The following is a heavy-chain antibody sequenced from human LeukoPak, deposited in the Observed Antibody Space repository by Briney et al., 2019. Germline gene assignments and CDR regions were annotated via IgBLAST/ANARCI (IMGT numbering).Heavy chain of an antibody. D-gene: IGHD6-6*01. V-gene: IGHV1-18*01. CDR3: ARERKQLVLTGYYYYMDV. CDR2: ISAYNGNT. J-gene: IGHJ6*03. CDR1: GYTFTSYG. Sequence: GASVKVSCKASGYTFTSYGISWVRQAPGQGLEWMGWISAYNGNTNYAQKLQGRVTTTTDTSTSTAYMELRSLRSDDTAVYYCARERKQLVLTGYYYYMDVWGKGTTVTVSS.